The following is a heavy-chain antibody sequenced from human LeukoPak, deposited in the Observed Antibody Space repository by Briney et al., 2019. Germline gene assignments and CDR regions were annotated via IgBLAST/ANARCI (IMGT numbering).Heavy chain of an antibody. CDR3: AKGVERDSGSEEDAFDI. D-gene: IGHD1-26*01. CDR1: GFTFDDYA. CDR2: ISWNSGSI. J-gene: IGHJ3*02. Sequence: GRSLRLSCAASGFTFDDYAMHWVRQAPGKGLEWVSGISWNSGSIGYADSVKGRFTISRDNAKNSLYLQMNSLRAEDTALYYCAKGVERDSGSEEDAFDIWAKGQWSPSLQ. V-gene: IGHV3-9*01.